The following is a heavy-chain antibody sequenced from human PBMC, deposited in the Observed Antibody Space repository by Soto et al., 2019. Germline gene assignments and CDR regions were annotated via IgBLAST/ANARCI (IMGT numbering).Heavy chain of an antibody. D-gene: IGHD5-12*01. J-gene: IGHJ5*02. V-gene: IGHV1-18*01. CDR2: ISAYNGNT. CDR1: GYTFTSHG. CDR3: ARISGYDGDNWFDP. Sequence: QVQLVQSGAEVKKPGASVKVSCKASGYTFTSHGITWVRQAPGQGLEWMGWISAYNGNTNYAQKLQGRVTMTTDTSTSTAYIELRSLRSDDTAVYYCARISGYDGDNWFDPWGQGPLVTVSS.